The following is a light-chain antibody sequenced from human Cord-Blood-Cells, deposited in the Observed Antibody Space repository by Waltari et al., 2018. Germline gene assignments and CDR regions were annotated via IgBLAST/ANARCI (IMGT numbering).Light chain of an antibody. CDR3: CSYAGSSTWV. J-gene: IGLJ3*02. Sequence: QSALTQPASVSGSPGQSITISCTGTRSEVGSYNLVSWYQQNPGKAPKLMIYEGSKRPSGVSNRFSGSKSGNTASLTISGLQAEDEADYYCCSYAGSSTWVFGGGTKLTVL. V-gene: IGLV2-23*01. CDR1: RSEVGSYNL. CDR2: EGS.